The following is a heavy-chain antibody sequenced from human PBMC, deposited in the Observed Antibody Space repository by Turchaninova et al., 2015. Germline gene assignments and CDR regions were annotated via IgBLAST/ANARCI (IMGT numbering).Heavy chain of an antibody. V-gene: IGHV4-59*08. J-gene: IGHJ6*03. CDR3: ARQGNYYYYMDV. CDR1: GGSISTYY. Sequence: QVQLQESGPGLVKPSETLSLTCTVSGGSISTYYWSWIRQPPGKGLEWIGYFYYSGSTNYNPSRKSRGTISVDTSKNQFSLKLSSVTAADTAVYYCARQGNYYYYMDVWGKGTTVTVSS. CDR2: FYYSGST.